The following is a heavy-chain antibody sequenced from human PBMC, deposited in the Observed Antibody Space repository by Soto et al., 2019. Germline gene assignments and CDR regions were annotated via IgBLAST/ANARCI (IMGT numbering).Heavy chain of an antibody. J-gene: IGHJ4*02. V-gene: IGHV4-59*08. CDR2: IYYSGST. CDR1: GGSISSYY. CDR3: VRSGAVAAHY. Sequence: QVQLQESGPGLVKPSETLSLTCTVSGGSISSYYWSWIRQPPGKGLEWIGYIYYSGSTNYNPSLKSRVTISVDTSKNQFSLKLSSVTAADTAVYYCVRSGAVAAHYWGQGTLVTVSS. D-gene: IGHD6-19*01.